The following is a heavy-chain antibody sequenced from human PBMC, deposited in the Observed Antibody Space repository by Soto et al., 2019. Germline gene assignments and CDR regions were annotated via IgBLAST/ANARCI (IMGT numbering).Heavy chain of an antibody. Sequence: ASVKVSCKASGYTFTSYAMHWVRQAPGQRLEWMGWINAGNGNTKYSQKFQGRVTITRDTSASTAYMELSSLRSEDTAVYYCAREGVVAGRYYYYYMDGWGKGTTVTVSS. CDR2: INAGNGNT. D-gene: IGHD2-15*01. J-gene: IGHJ6*03. CDR1: GYTFTSYA. CDR3: AREGVVAGRYYYYYMDG. V-gene: IGHV1-3*01.